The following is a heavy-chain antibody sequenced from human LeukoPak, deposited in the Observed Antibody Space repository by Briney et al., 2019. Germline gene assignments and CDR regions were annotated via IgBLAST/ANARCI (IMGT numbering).Heavy chain of an antibody. CDR2: ISGFNGKT. Sequence: ASVKVSCKASGYTFTSYDINWVRQAPGQGLEWMGWISGFNGKTQYSETLQGRFTMTADSSRSTAYMELRSLRSDDTAMYYCRRVDLITIFGGDYWGQGTLVTVSS. CDR1: GYTFTSYD. CDR3: RRVDLITIFGGDY. V-gene: IGHV1-18*01. J-gene: IGHJ4*02. D-gene: IGHD3-3*01.